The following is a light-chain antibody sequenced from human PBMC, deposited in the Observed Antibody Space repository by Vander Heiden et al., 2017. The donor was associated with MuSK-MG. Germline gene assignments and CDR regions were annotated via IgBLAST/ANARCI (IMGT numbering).Light chain of an antibody. Sequence: DIVMTQSPDSLAVSLGERATINCKSSQSVLYSSNNKNYLAWFRQKPGQPPKLLIYWASTRESGVPDRFSGSGSGTDFTLTISGLQAEDVAVYYCLQDDSIPHTFGQGTNLEI. CDR3: LQDDSIPHT. V-gene: IGKV4-1*01. CDR2: WAS. CDR1: QSVLYSSNNKNY. J-gene: IGKJ2*01.